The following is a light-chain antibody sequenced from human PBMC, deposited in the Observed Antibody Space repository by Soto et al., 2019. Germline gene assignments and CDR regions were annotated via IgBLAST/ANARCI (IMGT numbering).Light chain of an antibody. CDR2: EVS. J-gene: IGLJ1*01. CDR3: SSYTSSSTLV. CDR1: SRNIAGYKF. Sequence: QSALTQPASVSGSPGQSITISCTGSSRNIAGYKFVSWYQQHPGKAPKLMIYEVSSRPSGVSDRFSGSESGNTASLTISGLQAEDEGDYYCSSYTSSSTLVFGPGTKVTVL. V-gene: IGLV2-14*01.